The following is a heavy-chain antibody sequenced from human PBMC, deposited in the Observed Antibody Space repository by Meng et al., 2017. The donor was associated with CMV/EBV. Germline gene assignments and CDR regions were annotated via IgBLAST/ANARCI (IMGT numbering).Heavy chain of an antibody. CDR3: AREIVRSYYDFWSGYYSVPTGAFDI. CDR1: GFTFSDYY. V-gene: IGHV3-11*01. Sequence: GGSLRLSCAASGFTFSDYYMSWIRQAPGKGLEWVSYISSSGSTIYYADSVKGRFTISRDNAKNSLYLQMNSLRAEDTAVYYCAREIVRSYYDFWSGYYSVPTGAFDIWGQGTMVTV. CDR2: ISSSGSTI. J-gene: IGHJ3*02. D-gene: IGHD3-3*01.